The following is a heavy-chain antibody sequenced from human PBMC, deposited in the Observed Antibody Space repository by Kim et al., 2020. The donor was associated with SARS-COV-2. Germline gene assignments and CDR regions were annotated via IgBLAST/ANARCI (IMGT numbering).Heavy chain of an antibody. D-gene: IGHD6-19*01. Sequence: GGSLRLSCAASGFTFSSYSMNWVRQAPGKGLEWVSYISSSSSTIYYADSVKGRFTISRDNAKNSLYLQMNSLSDEDTAVYYCARELQWLGIFVGMDVWGQGTTVTVSS. CDR1: GFTFSSYS. V-gene: IGHV3-48*02. CDR3: ARELQWLGIFVGMDV. J-gene: IGHJ6*02. CDR2: ISSSSSTI.